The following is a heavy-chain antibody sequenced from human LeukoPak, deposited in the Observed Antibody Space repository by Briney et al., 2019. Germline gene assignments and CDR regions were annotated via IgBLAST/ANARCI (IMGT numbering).Heavy chain of an antibody. J-gene: IGHJ6*02. CDR2: INPSGGST. CDR1: GYTLTDYY. D-gene: IGHD3-3*01. CDR3: ARDGRDDFWSGYKYYYYGMDV. V-gene: IGHV1-46*01. Sequence: ASVKVSCKASGYTLTDYYMHWVRQAPGQGLEWMGIINPSGGSTSYAQKFQGRVTMTRDTSTSTVYMELSSLRSEDTAVYYCARDGRDDFWSGYKYYYYGMDVWGQGTTVTVSS.